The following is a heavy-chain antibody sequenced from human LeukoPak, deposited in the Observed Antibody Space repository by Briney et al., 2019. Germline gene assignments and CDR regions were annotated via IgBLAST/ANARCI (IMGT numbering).Heavy chain of an antibody. CDR2: ISGSGCST. CDR3: ARNYYEPTYDYYFDC. V-gene: IGHV3-23*01. Sequence: GGSLRLSCAASGFTFRSYAMSWVRQAPGKGLEWVSAISGSGCSTYYADSVMGRFTISRDNSKNTLYLHMNSLRAEDTALYYCARNYYEPTYDYYFDCWGQGTLVTVSS. CDR1: GFTFRSYA. J-gene: IGHJ4*02. D-gene: IGHD1-26*01.